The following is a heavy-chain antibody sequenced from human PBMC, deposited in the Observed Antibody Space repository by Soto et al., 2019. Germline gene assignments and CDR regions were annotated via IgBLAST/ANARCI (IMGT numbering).Heavy chain of an antibody. Sequence: PGGSPRLSCAASGFTFSSYSMNWVRQAPGKGLEWVSYISSSSSTIYYADSVKGRFTISRDNAENSLYLQMNSLRAEDTAVYYCARHPERIAQIGWFDPWGQGTLVTVSS. J-gene: IGHJ5*02. V-gene: IGHV3-48*01. CDR2: ISSSSSTI. CDR3: ARHPERIAQIGWFDP. D-gene: IGHD6-13*01. CDR1: GFTFSSYS.